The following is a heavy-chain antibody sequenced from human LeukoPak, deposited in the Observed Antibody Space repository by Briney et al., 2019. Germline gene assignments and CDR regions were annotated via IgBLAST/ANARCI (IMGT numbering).Heavy chain of an antibody. V-gene: IGHV3-23*01. CDR1: GFTFSSYA. D-gene: IGHD5-18*01. Sequence: GGSLRLSCAASGFTFSSYAMSWVRQAPGKGLEWVSAISGSGGSTYYADSVKGRFTISRDNAKNSLYLQMNSLRAEDTAVYYCARVVDTAMVTYYYYGMDVWGQGTTVTVSS. J-gene: IGHJ6*02. CDR3: ARVVDTAMVTYYYYGMDV. CDR2: ISGSGGST.